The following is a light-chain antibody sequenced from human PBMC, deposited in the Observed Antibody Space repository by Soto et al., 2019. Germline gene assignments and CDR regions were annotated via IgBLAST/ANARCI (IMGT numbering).Light chain of an antibody. CDR3: QQYNSYPWT. V-gene: IGKV1-5*03. J-gene: IGKJ1*01. CDR2: KAS. CDR1: PSISSW. Sequence: ASVGDSVTITCRASPSISSWLAWYQQKPGKAPKLLIYKASSLESGVPSRFSGSGSGTEFTLTISSLQPDDFATYYCQQYNSYPWTFGQGTKVDIK.